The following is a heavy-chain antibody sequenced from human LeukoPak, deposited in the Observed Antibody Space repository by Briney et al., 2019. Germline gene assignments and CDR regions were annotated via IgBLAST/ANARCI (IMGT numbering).Heavy chain of an antibody. D-gene: IGHD4-17*01. Sequence: PSETLSLTWTVSGGSISSGSYYWSWIRQPAGKGLEWIGRIYTSGSTNYNPSLKSRVTISVDTSKNQFSLKLSSVTAADTAVYYCARVVGTVTTGWYFDLWGRGTLVTVSS. CDR1: GGSISSGSYY. CDR2: IYTSGST. J-gene: IGHJ2*01. CDR3: ARVVGTVTTGWYFDL. V-gene: IGHV4-61*02.